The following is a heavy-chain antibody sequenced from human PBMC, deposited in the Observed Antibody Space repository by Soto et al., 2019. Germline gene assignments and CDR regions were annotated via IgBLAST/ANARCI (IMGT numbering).Heavy chain of an antibody. CDR1: GFTFSNFD. V-gene: IGHV3-30*18. CDR3: AKDSGVDTNTWSPMYCYYVMDV. J-gene: IGHJ6*02. CDR2: ISFDGRSN. Sequence: QVQLVESGGGVVQPGRSLRLSCAASGFTFSNFDMFWVRQAPGKGLEWVAIISFDGRSNYYADSVKDRFTISRDDSKNTLFLQMNSRSAEDTAVYYCAKDSGVDTNTWSPMYCYYVMDVWGQGTTVTVSS. D-gene: IGHD3-3*01.